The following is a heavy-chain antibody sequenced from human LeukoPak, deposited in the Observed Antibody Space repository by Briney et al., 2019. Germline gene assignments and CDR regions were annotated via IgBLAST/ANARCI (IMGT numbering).Heavy chain of an antibody. D-gene: IGHD3-10*01. V-gene: IGHV1-69*01. CDR3: ARAGYYGSGEEGYYYYYMDV. CDR1: GGTFSSYA. Sequence: PVKVSCKASGGTFSSYAISWARQAPGQGLEWMGGIIPIFGTANYAQKFQGRVTITADESTSTAYMELSSLRSEDTAVYYCARAGYYGSGEEGYYYYYMDVWGKGTTVTVSS. J-gene: IGHJ6*03. CDR2: IIPIFGTA.